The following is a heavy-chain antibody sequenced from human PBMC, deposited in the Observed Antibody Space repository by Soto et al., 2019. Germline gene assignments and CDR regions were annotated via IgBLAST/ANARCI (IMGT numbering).Heavy chain of an antibody. J-gene: IGHJ6*03. D-gene: IGHD2-15*01. CDR1: GFTVSSKY. Sequence: EVQLVESGGGLVQPGGSLRLSCAASGFTVSSKYMSWVRQAPGKGLEWVSLISRGGSISSADSVKGSFTISRDNSENTLYLQMSTLGVEDTAVYFCTSDAVHCSGGTFYGIPMDVWGKGTTVTVSS. V-gene: IGHV3-66*01. CDR2: ISRGGSI. CDR3: TSDAVHCSGGTFYGIPMDV.